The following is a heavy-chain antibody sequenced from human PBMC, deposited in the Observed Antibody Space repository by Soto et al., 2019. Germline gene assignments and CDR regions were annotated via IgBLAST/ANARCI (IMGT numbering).Heavy chain of an antibody. J-gene: IGHJ6*03. CDR3: ARGRGARVRWYSSSSVNYYYYYMDV. Sequence: SETLSLTCAVYGGPFSGYYWSWIRQPPGKGLEWIGEINHSGSTNYNPSLKSRVTISVDTSKNQFSLKLSSVTAADTAVYYCARGRGARVRWYSSSSVNYYYYYMDVWGKGTTVTVSS. V-gene: IGHV4-34*01. CDR2: INHSGST. CDR1: GGPFSGYY. D-gene: IGHD6-6*01.